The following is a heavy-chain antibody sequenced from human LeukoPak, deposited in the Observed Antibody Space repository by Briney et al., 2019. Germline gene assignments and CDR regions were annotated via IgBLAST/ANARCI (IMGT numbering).Heavy chain of an antibody. CDR3: ARDKGSSGLDY. CDR2: INHSGST. J-gene: IGHJ4*02. CDR1: GGSISSYY. V-gene: IGHV4-34*01. Sequence: PSETLSLTCTVSGGSISSYYWSWIRQPPGKGLEWIGEINHSGSTNYNPSLKSRVTISVGTSKNQFSLKLSSVTAADTAVYYCARDKGSSGLDYWGQGTLVTVSS. D-gene: IGHD6-25*01.